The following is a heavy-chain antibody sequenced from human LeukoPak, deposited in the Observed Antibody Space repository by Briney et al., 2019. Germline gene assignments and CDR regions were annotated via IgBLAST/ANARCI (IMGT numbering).Heavy chain of an antibody. CDR2: ISNSGSSI. CDR1: GFTFTNYA. D-gene: IGHD1-26*01. V-gene: IGHV3-21*05. CDR3: ARAGSGRSPDWFDP. J-gene: IGHJ5*02. Sequence: GGSLRLSCAASGFTFTNYAMTWVRQAPGKGLEWVSYISNSGSSIYYADSVKGRFTTSRDNAKNSLYLQMNSLRAEDTAVYYCARAGSGRSPDWFDPWGQGTLVTVSS.